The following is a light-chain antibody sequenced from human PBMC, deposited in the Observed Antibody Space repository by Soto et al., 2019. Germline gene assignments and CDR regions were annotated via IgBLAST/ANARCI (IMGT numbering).Light chain of an antibody. CDR2: EVS. J-gene: IGLJ1*01. CDR3: SSYAAGSNFV. V-gene: IGLV2-8*01. Sequence: QSALTQPPSASGSPGQSVTISCTGTSSDVGGYNYVSWYQQHPGKAPKLMIYEVSKRPSGVPDRFSGSKSDNMASLTVSGLQAEDEADYYCSSYAAGSNFVFGTGTKVTVL. CDR1: SSDVGGYNY.